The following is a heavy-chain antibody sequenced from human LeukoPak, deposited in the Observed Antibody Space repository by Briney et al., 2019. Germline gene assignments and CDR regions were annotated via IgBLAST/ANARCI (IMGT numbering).Heavy chain of an antibody. D-gene: IGHD3-9*01. J-gene: IGHJ5*02. CDR3: ARGGYDILTGTSFFDP. V-gene: IGHV3-11*05. Sequence: GGSLRLSCVASGFTFSDYYMSWIRQAPGKGLQYVSYISSSGTYANYANSVKGRFTNSRDNTKNSLYLQTNSLRADDTAVYYCARGGYDILTGTSFFDPWGQGTLVTVSS. CDR2: ISSSGTYA. CDR1: GFTFSDYY.